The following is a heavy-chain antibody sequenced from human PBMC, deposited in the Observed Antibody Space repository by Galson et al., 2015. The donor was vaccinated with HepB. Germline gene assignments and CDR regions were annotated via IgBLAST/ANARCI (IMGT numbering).Heavy chain of an antibody. J-gene: IGHJ3*02. CDR1: GFTFSNYK. D-gene: IGHD6-13*01. CDR2: ISSGSCYM. V-gene: IGHV3-21*04. CDR3: AKAQMQQLPNDAFDI. Sequence: SLRLSCAASGFTFSNYKMTWVRQAPGKGLEWVSSISSGSCYMLYADSVKGRFTISRDNAKNSLYLQMNSLRAEDTALYYCAKAQMQQLPNDAFDIWGQGTLVTVSS.